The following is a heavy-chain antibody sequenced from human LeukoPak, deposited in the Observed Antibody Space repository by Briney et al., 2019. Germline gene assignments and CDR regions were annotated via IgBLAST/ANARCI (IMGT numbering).Heavy chain of an antibody. CDR3: ARGIVLMHYASFDY. V-gene: IGHV4-34*12. CDR1: GGSFSDYY. D-gene: IGHD2-8*01. CDR2: IIHSGRS. Sequence: SETLSLTCVVYGGSFSDYYWTWIRQPPGKGLEWIAEIIHSGRSNYSPSLKSRAPISVDSSKNQFSLKLSSVTAADTAVYYCARGIVLMHYASFDYWGQGSLVAVSS. J-gene: IGHJ4*02.